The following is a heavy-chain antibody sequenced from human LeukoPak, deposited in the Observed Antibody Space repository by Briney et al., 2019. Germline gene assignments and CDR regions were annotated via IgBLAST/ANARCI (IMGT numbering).Heavy chain of an antibody. CDR1: GGSFSGYC. Sequence: KPSETLSLTCAVYGGSFSGYCWSWIRQPPGKGLEWIGEINHSGSTNYNPSLKSRITISVDTSKNQFSLKLSSVTAANTAVYYCASLIYYDSSGYQDYWGQGTLVTVSS. V-gene: IGHV4-34*01. CDR2: INHSGST. D-gene: IGHD3-22*01. CDR3: ASLIYYDSSGYQDY. J-gene: IGHJ4*02.